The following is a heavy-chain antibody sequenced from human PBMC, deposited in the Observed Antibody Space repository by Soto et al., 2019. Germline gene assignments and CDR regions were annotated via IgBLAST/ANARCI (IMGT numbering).Heavy chain of an antibody. CDR2: IKSKPHGGTT. CDR3: ATGITADQY. CDR1: GLTRSNAW. J-gene: IGHJ4*02. Sequence: EVQLVESGGGLVKPGESLRLSCAGHGLTRSNAWMNWVRQAPGKGLEWVGRIKSKPHGGTTDYSAPVKGRFTISRDASKITWYLQMNSLKTEDTAVYYCATGITADQYWGQGPLVTVSS. D-gene: IGHD6-13*01. V-gene: IGHV3-15*07.